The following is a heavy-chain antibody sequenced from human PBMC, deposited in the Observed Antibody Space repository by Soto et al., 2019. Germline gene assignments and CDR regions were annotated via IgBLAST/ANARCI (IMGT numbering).Heavy chain of an antibody. D-gene: IGHD3-10*01. J-gene: IGHJ5*02. CDR3: ATDPPGIGDQMP. CDR2: MNPNSGNT. CDR1: GYTFTSYD. V-gene: IGHV1-8*01. Sequence: ASVKVSCKASGYTFTSYDINWVRQATGQGLEWMGWMNPNSGNTGYAQKFQGRVTMTRNTSISTAYMELSSLRSEDTAVYYCATDPPGIGDQMPWGQGTLVTVSS.